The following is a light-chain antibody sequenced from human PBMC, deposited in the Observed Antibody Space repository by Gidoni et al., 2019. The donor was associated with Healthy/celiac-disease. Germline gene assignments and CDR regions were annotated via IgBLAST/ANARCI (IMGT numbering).Light chain of an antibody. CDR3: QQSSNWLT. J-gene: IGKJ4*01. CDR2: DAS. Sequence: TVSCRASQSVSSYLAWYQQKTGQGPRLLIYDASNRATGIPARFSGSGSGTDFTLTISSLEPEDFAVYYCQQSSNWLTFGGGTKVEIK. CDR1: QSVSSY. V-gene: IGKV3-11*01.